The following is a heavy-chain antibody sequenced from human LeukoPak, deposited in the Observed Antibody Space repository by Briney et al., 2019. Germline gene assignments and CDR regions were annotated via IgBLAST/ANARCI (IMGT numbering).Heavy chain of an antibody. D-gene: IGHD3-3*01. CDR3: ARDGGYDFWSGYGVGRNYGMDV. CDR1: GYTFTGYY. V-gene: IGHV1-2*02. CDR2: INPNSGGT. J-gene: IGHJ6*02. Sequence: ASVKVSCKASGYTFTGYYMHWVLQAPGQGLEWMGWINPNSGGTNYAQKFQGRVTMTRDTSISTAYMELSRLRSDDTAVYYCARDGGYDFWSGYGVGRNYGMDVWGQGTTVTVSS.